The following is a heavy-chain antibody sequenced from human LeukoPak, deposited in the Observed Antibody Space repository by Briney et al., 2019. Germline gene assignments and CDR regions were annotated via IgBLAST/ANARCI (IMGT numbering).Heavy chain of an antibody. CDR2: IYYSGST. D-gene: IGHD2-15*01. Sequence: SETLSLTCTVSGGSISSGDYYWSWIRQPPGKGLEWIGYIYYSGSTYYNPSLKSRVTISVDTSKKQFSLKLSSVTAADTAVYYCAGNGYCSGGSCSDYYYYMDVWGKGTTVTVSS. CDR1: GGSISSGDYY. V-gene: IGHV4-30-4*08. CDR3: AGNGYCSGGSCSDYYYYMDV. J-gene: IGHJ6*03.